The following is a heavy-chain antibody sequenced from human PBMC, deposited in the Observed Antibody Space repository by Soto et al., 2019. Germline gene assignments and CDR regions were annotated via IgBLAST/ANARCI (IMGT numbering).Heavy chain of an antibody. V-gene: IGHV3-30*18. CDR2: ISYDGNNK. J-gene: IGHJ6*02. CDR1: GFSLSNHG. Sequence: QVQLVESGGGVVQPGRSLRLSCAASGFSLSNHGMHWVRQAPGKGLEWVAVISYDGNNKYYADSVKGRFTISRENSKNTVYLEMNNLRAEDTAMYYCAKGGSGNYLTYYYYYGMDVWGQGTTVTVSS. D-gene: IGHD3-22*01. CDR3: AKGGSGNYLTYYYYYGMDV.